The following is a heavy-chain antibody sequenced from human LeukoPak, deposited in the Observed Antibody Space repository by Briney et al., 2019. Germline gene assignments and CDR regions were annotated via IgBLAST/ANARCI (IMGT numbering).Heavy chain of an antibody. CDR3: ATSLVALGST. D-gene: IGHD2-8*02. Sequence: GASVKVSCKVSGYTLPELSMHWVRPAPGKGLEWMGGFDPEDGETIYAQKFQGRVTMAEDTSTDTAYMELSSLRSEDTAVYYCATSLVALGSTWGQGTLVTVSS. CDR1: GYTLPELS. J-gene: IGHJ5*02. V-gene: IGHV1-24*01. CDR2: FDPEDGET.